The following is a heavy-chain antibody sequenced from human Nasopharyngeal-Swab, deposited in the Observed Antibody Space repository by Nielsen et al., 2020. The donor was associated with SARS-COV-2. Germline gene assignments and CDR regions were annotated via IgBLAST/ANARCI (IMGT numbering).Heavy chain of an antibody. D-gene: IGHD2-21*01. V-gene: IGHV3-21*01. Sequence: GSLRLSCAASGFTFSSYSMNWVRQAPGKGLEWVSSISSSSSYIYYADSVKGRFTISGDNAKNSLYLQMNSLRAEDTAVYYCARDIPLHYYGMDVWGQGTTVTVSS. CDR3: ARDIPLHYYGMDV. CDR2: ISSSSSYI. CDR1: GFTFSSYS. J-gene: IGHJ6*02.